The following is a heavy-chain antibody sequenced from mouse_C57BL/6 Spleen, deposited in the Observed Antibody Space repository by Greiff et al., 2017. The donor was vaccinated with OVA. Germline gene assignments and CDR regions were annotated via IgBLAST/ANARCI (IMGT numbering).Heavy chain of an antibody. Sequence: VQLQQPGAELVMPGASVKLSCKASGYTFTSYWMHWVKQRPGQGLEWIGEIDPSDSYTNYNQKFKGKSTLTVDKSSSTAYMQLSSLTSEDSAVYFRGSGGGEHGFRGVWGQGTPVTVFS. CDR1: GYTFTSYW. CDR3: GSGGGEHGFRGV. V-gene: IGHV1-69*01. CDR2: IDPSDSYT. J-gene: IGHJ1*01. D-gene: IGHD2-2*01.